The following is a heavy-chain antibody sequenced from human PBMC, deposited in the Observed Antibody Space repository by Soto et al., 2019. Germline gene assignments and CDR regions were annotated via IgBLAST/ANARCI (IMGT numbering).Heavy chain of an antibody. D-gene: IGHD1-26*01. Sequence: QTGWSLRLSCASSVFTFNTYWMSWVRQAPGKGLEWVAHIKEHGGQDFYVDSVKGRFTIFRDNAKNSLYLQMNSLRAEDTAVYYCTRGLSTDMAPIMGCYFDFWGQGTLVTVSS. CDR1: VFTFNTYW. CDR2: IKEHGGQD. CDR3: TRGLSTDMAPIMGCYFDF. J-gene: IGHJ4*02. V-gene: IGHV3-7*03.